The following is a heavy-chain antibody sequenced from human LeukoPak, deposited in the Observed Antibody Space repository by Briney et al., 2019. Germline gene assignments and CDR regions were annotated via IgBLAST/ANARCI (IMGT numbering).Heavy chain of an antibody. CDR1: GGSFSGYY. V-gene: IGHV4-34*01. Sequence: SETLSLTCAVYGGSFSGYYWSWIRQPPGKGLEWIGEINHSGSTNYNPSLKSRVTISVDTSNNQFSLKLSSVTAADTAVYYCARQTRRGYSRSASFDYWGQGTLVTVSS. D-gene: IGHD5-18*01. J-gene: IGHJ4*02. CDR3: ARQTRRGYSRSASFDY. CDR2: INHSGST.